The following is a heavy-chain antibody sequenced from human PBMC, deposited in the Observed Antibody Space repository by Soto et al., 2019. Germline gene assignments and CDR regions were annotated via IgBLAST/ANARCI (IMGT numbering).Heavy chain of an antibody. CDR2: SGTAGDT. D-gene: IGHD4-4*01. V-gene: IGHV3-13*01. Sequence: EVQLVESGGGLVQPGGSLRLSCAASGFTFSSYDMHWVRQATGKGLEWVSASGTAGDTYYPGSVKGRFTISRENAKNSLYLQMNSLRAGDTAVYYCARSYSGSAHGMDVWGQGTTVTVSS. CDR1: GFTFSSYD. CDR3: ARSYSGSAHGMDV. J-gene: IGHJ6*02.